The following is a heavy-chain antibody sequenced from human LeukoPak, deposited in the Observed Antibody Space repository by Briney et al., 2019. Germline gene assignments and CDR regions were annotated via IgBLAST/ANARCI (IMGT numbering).Heavy chain of an antibody. Sequence: GGSLRLSCEVSGFTVSRHFMSWVRQAPGKGLDWVSVLYDDGTTHYADSVKGRFTISRDTSQNILYLEMNSLRADDTAVYYCARELLYHYYEYWGQGTLVIVSA. CDR3: ARELLYHYYEY. CDR2: LYDDGTT. D-gene: IGHD2-2*01. J-gene: IGHJ4*02. CDR1: GFTVSRHF. V-gene: IGHV3-53*01.